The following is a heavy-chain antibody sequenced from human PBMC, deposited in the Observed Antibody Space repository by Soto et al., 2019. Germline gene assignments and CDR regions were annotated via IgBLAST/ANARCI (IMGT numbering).Heavy chain of an antibody. Sequence: GGSLRLSCAASGFTVSSNYMSWVRQAPGKGLEWVSVIYSGGSTYYADSVKGRFTISRDNSKNTLYLQMNSLRAEDTAVYYCARDRGSGSYYKFDYWGQGTLVTVSS. CDR3: ARDRGSGSYYKFDY. J-gene: IGHJ4*02. CDR2: IYSGGST. CDR1: GFTVSSNY. V-gene: IGHV3-66*01. D-gene: IGHD3-10*01.